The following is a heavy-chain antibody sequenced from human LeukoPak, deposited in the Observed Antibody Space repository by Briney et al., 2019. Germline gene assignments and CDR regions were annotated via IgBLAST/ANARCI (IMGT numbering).Heavy chain of an antibody. CDR1: GFTFSIYW. V-gene: IGHV3-66*01. CDR3: AKWGAAALAFDV. Sequence: GSLRLSCAASGFTFSIYWMGWVRQAPGKGLEWVSVIYSGGSTYYADSVKGRFTISRDNAKNSLYLQMNSLRAEDTAVYYCAKWGAAALAFDVWGQGTMVTVSS. J-gene: IGHJ3*01. CDR2: IYSGGST. D-gene: IGHD6-13*01.